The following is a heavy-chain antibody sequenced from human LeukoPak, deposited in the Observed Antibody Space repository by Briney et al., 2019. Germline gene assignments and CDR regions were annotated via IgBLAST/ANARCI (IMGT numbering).Heavy chain of an antibody. CDR3: ASSQLLWFGEPKDDAFDI. Sequence: GGSLRLSCAASGFTVSSNYMSWVRQAPGKGLEWVSVIYSGGSTYYADSVKGRFTISRDNSKSTLYLQMNSLRAEDTAVYYCASSQLLWFGEPKDDAFDIWGQGTMVTVSS. CDR1: GFTVSSNY. D-gene: IGHD3-10*01. J-gene: IGHJ3*02. V-gene: IGHV3-53*01. CDR2: IYSGGST.